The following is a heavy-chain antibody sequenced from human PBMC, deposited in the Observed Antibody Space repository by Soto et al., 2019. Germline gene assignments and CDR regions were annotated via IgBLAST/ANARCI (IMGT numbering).Heavy chain of an antibody. D-gene: IGHD1-1*01. V-gene: IGHV1-18*01. Sequence: QVQLVQSGVEVKKPGASVKVSCKASGYTFSNYGFSWLRQAPGQGLEWMGWIYIDDTKYAQNLQGRVTMTTDTSTSTIYMELRSLTSDDTAVYYCARDRDWNLDYWGQGTLVTVSS. CDR2: IYIDDT. CDR1: GYTFSNYG. J-gene: IGHJ4*02. CDR3: ARDRDWNLDY.